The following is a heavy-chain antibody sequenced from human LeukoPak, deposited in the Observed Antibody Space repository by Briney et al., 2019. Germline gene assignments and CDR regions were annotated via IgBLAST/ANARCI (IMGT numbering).Heavy chain of an antibody. CDR2: ITSDSRYM. J-gene: IGHJ4*02. Sequence: GGSLRLSCAASGFTFSSYNMNWVRQAPGKGLEWVSSITSDSRYMYYADSVKGRFTISRDNAKNSLYLQMNSLRAEDTAVYYCARDEDCSGGSCLLDYWGQGTLVTVSS. V-gene: IGHV3-21*01. D-gene: IGHD2-15*01. CDR3: ARDEDCSGGSCLLDY. CDR1: GFTFSSYN.